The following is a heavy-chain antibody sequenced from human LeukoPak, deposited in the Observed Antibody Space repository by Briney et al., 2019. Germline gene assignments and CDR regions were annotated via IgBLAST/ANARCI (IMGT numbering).Heavy chain of an antibody. CDR2: FDPEDGET. Sequence: ASVKVSCKVSGYTLTELSMHWVRQAPGKGLEWMGGFDPEDGETIYAQKFQGRVTMTEDTSTDTAYMELSSLRSEDTAVYYCATSPIVATIISFDYWGQGTLVTVSS. J-gene: IGHJ4*02. CDR1: GYTLTELS. D-gene: IGHD5-12*01. CDR3: ATSPIVATIISFDY. V-gene: IGHV1-24*01.